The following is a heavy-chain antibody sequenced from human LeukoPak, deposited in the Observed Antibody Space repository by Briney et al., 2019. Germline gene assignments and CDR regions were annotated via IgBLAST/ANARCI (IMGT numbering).Heavy chain of an antibody. D-gene: IGHD3-10*01. Sequence: ASVKVSCKASGYTFTSYYMHWVRQAPGQGLEWMGIINPSGGSTSYAQKFQGRVTMTRDASTSTVYMELSSLRSEDTAVYYCARFFSGSGSYYNQNWFDPWGQGTLVTVSS. V-gene: IGHV1-46*01. CDR3: ARFFSGSGSYYNQNWFDP. CDR1: GYTFTSYY. J-gene: IGHJ5*02. CDR2: INPSGGST.